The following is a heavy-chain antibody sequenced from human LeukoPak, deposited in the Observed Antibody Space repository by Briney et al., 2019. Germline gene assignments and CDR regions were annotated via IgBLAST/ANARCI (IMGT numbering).Heavy chain of an antibody. D-gene: IGHD6-19*01. CDR3: ARDCRRYSSGWMFPGY. V-gene: IGHV1-2*02. Sequence: ASVKVSCKASGYTFTGYYMHWVRQAPGQGLEWMGWINSNSGGTNYAQKFQGRVTMTRDTSISTAYMELRRLRSDDTAVYYCARDCRRYSSGWMFPGYWGQGTLVTVSS. CDR2: INSNSGGT. CDR1: GYTFTGYY. J-gene: IGHJ4*02.